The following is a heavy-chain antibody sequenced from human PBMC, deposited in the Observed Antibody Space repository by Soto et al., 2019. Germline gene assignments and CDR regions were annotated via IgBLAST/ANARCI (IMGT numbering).Heavy chain of an antibody. Sequence: SETLSLTCAVSGGSISSGGYSWSWIRQPPGKGPEWIGYIYHSGSTYYNPSLKSRVTISVDRSKNQFSLKLSSVTAADTAVYYCARGSSGYYLNYYFDYWGQGTLVTVSS. D-gene: IGHD3-22*01. CDR2: IYHSGST. J-gene: IGHJ4*02. CDR3: ARGSSGYYLNYYFDY. V-gene: IGHV4-30-2*01. CDR1: GGSISSGGYS.